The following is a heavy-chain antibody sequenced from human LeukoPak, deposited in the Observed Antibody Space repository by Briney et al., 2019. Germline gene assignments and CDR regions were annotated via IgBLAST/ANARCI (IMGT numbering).Heavy chain of an antibody. Sequence: GGSLRLSCAASHFTFDDYAMHWVRQAPGKGLEWVSLISRDGGRTYYADSVKGRFTISRGNSKNSLFLHMTRLSAEDTAFYYCAKGGGDTAMAMDYWGQGTLVTVSS. CDR2: ISRDGGRT. J-gene: IGHJ4*02. V-gene: IGHV3-43D*03. CDR1: HFTFDDYA. CDR3: AKGGGDTAMAMDY. D-gene: IGHD5-18*01.